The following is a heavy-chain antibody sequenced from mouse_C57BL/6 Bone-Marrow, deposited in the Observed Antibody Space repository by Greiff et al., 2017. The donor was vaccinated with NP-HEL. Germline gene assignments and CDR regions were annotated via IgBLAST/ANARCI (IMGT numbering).Heavy chain of an antibody. D-gene: IGHD2-10*02. CDR2: IRNKANGDTT. CDR3: VKAYGNYAGFAY. CDR1: GFTFTDYY. Sequence: EVNVVESGGGLVQPGASLRLSCAASGFTFTDYYMSWVRQPPGKAPEWLALIRNKANGDTTKYTAYVKGRFTISRDNSQNILYLQMNTLRAEDSATYYCVKAYGNYAGFAYWGQGTLVTVTA. V-gene: IGHV7-4*01. J-gene: IGHJ3*01.